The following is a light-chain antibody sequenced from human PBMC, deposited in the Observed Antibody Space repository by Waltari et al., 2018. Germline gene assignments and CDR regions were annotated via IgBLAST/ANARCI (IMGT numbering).Light chain of an antibody. CDR1: QDISDF. CDR3: QQYDHLPPYT. J-gene: IGKJ3*01. V-gene: IGKV1-33*01. CDR2: DAS. Sequence: IHLTQTPSSLSASVGDRVTIACQASQDISDFLNWYQQKPGKAPNLLIYDASRLAAGVPSRFSGSGSGTDFVLTISSLQPVDSAIYYCQQYDHLPPYTFGPGTKVVV.